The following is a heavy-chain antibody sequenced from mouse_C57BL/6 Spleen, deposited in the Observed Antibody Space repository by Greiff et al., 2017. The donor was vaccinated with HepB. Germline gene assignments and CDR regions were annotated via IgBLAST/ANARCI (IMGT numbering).Heavy chain of an antibody. CDR3: ASFYYDYDDFAY. CDR1: GFTFSSYA. Sequence: EVQLVESGGGLVKPGGSLKLSCAASGFTFSSYAMSWVRQTPEKRLEWVATISDGGSYTYYPDNVKGRFTISRDNAKNNLYLQMSHLKSEDTAMYYCASFYYDYDDFAYWGQGTLVTVSA. J-gene: IGHJ3*01. D-gene: IGHD2-4*01. V-gene: IGHV5-4*01. CDR2: ISDGGSYT.